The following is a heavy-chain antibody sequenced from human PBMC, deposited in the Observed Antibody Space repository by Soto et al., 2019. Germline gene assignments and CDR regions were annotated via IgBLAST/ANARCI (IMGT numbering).Heavy chain of an antibody. Sequence: QITLKESGPTLEKPTQTLTLTCTFSGFSLSSTRMAVGWIRQPPGKALEWLALIYWDDDKRYSPFLKSRLTITKDTSKNQVVLTMSNMDPVDTARYYCAHIVVAGLGYYFDYWGQGTLVTVSS. D-gene: IGHD6-19*01. CDR2: IYWDDDK. J-gene: IGHJ4*02. CDR3: AHIVVAGLGYYFDY. CDR1: GFSLSSTRMA. V-gene: IGHV2-5*02.